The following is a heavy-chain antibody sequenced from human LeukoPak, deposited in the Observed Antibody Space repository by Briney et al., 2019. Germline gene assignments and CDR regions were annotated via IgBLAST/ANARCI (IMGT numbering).Heavy chain of an antibody. CDR2: IKEDGSEK. CDR1: GFTFSTYW. V-gene: IGHV3-7*04. Sequence: GGSLRLSCAASGFTFSTYWMGWVRQAPGKGLEWVANIKEDGSEKYYVDSVKGRFTISRDNAKNSLYLQMNSLRAEDTAVYYCARGAITLDCWGQGTLVTVSS. J-gene: IGHJ4*02. CDR3: ARGAITLDC. D-gene: IGHD3-10*01.